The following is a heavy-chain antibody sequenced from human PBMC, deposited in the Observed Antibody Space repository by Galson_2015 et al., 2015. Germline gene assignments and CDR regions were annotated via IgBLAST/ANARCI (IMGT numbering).Heavy chain of an antibody. CDR2: IWYDGTKE. Sequence: SLRLSCAASGFNFNTYGMHWVRQAPGKGLEWVAVIWYDGTKEYYADSVKGRFTISRDSSKNTLFLQMNSLRAEDTAVYYCAGSSGAWYYYYMDLWGNGTTVTVSS. J-gene: IGHJ6*03. D-gene: IGHD3-3*02. V-gene: IGHV3-33*01. CDR3: AGSSGAWYYYYMDL. CDR1: GFNFNTYG.